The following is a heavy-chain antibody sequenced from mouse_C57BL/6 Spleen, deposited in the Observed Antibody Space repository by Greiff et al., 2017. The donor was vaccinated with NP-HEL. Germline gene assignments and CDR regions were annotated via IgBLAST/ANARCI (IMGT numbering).Heavy chain of an antibody. V-gene: IGHV1-69*01. CDR3: ARKNSNYDY. CDR1: GYTFTSYW. CDR2: IDPSDSYT. J-gene: IGHJ2*01. Sequence: QVQLQQPGAELVMPGASVKLSCKASGYTFTSYWMHWVKQRPGQGLEWIGEIDPSDSYTNYNQKFKGKSKLTVDKSSSTAYMQLSSLTSEDSAVYYCARKNSNYDYWGQGTTLPVSS. D-gene: IGHD2-5*01.